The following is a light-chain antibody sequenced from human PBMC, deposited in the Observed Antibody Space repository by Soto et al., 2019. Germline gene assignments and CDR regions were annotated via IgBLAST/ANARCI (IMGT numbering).Light chain of an antibody. V-gene: IGKV1-39*01. Sequence: DIQMTQSPSSLSASVGDRVTITCRASQSVDSYLNWYQQKPGKAPNLLLYAASTLQSGVPSRFSGSGFGTDFTLTISSLQAEDFASYYCQQLRSYPSTFGGGTKVDIK. J-gene: IGKJ4*01. CDR2: AAS. CDR3: QQLRSYPST. CDR1: QSVDSY.